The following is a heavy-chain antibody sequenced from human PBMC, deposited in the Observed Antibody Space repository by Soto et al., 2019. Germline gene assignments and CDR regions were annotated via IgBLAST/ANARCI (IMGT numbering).Heavy chain of an antibody. V-gene: IGHV1-69*01. Sequence: QVQLVQSGAEVKTPGSSVEVSCKASGGIFSSFSITWVRQVPGHGLEWMGGIIPMTGTPNYAEKFQGTLTLTADGSTRTAYLVLSSLKSEDTAVYYCARGPILPGATSWLDPWGQGTVVIVSS. CDR2: IIPMTGTP. D-gene: IGHD2-2*01. CDR3: ARGPILPGATSWLDP. CDR1: GGIFSSFS. J-gene: IGHJ5*02.